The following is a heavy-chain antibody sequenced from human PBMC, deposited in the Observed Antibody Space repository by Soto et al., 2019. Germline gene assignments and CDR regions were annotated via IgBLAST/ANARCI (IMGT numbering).Heavy chain of an antibody. J-gene: IGHJ4*02. CDR1: GYTFTNYG. CDR3: AHHTLETGMPSGY. D-gene: IGHD2-2*01. V-gene: IGHV1-18*01. CDR2: IGGDKGNT. Sequence: QVQLVQSGAEVREPGASVKVSCKASGYTFTNYGVSWVRQAPGQGLEWMGWIGGDKGNTNYAQKRQGRVTLTTDTSPSPAYLELRSLRSGDTAVYYRAHHTLETGMPSGYWGRGPLVTVSS.